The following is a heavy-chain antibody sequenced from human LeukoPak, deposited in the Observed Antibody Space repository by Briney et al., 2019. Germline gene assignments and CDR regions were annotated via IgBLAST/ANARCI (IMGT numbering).Heavy chain of an antibody. CDR3: TTAVIRGLNAFDI. CDR1: GFTFSNAW. J-gene: IGHJ3*02. CDR2: FKSKTDGGTT. Sequence: PGGSLRLSCAASGFTFSNAWMNWVRQSPGKRLEWVGRFKSKTDGGTTNYAAPVKDRFTISRDDSKNTLYLQMNSLKTEDTAVYFCTTAVIRGLNAFDIWGQGTMVTVSS. D-gene: IGHD3-10*01. V-gene: IGHV3-15*01.